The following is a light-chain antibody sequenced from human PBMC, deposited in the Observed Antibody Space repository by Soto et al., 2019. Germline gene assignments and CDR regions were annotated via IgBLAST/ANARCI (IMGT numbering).Light chain of an antibody. J-gene: IGLJ1*01. CDR2: DVS. V-gene: IGLV2-14*01. CDR3: NSSYSSSHLPYV. Sequence: QSALTQPASVSGSPGQSITVSCTGTSSDVGGYNYVSWYQQHPGKAPKVMIYDVSKRPSGVSNRFSGSKSGNTAALTISGLQAEDEADYYCNSSYSSSHLPYVFGTGTKLTVL. CDR1: SSDVGGYNY.